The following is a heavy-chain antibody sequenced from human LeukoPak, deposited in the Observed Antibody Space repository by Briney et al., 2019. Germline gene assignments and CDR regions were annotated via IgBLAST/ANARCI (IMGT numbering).Heavy chain of an antibody. D-gene: IGHD5-24*01. J-gene: IGHJ3*02. CDR1: GGTFSSYA. V-gene: IGHV1-69*13. Sequence: GASVKVSCKASGGTFSSYAISWVRQAPGQGLGWMGGIIPIFGTANYAQKFQGRVTITADESTSTAYMELSSLRSEDTAVYYCARGRRDGYNIDGAFDIWGQGTMVTVSS. CDR3: ARGRRDGYNIDGAFDI. CDR2: IIPIFGTA.